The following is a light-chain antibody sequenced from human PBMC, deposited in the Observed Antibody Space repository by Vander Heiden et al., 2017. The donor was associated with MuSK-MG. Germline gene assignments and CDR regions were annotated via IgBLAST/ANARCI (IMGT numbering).Light chain of an antibody. Sequence: EIVMMQSPATLSVSPGESVTLSCRASQTISGRLAWYQQKPGQAPKLLLYATSTRATGTPARFSGGGSGTEFTLTISSLQSEDSAVYYCQQYNNWPPLTFGGGTKVEI. CDR2: ATS. CDR3: QQYNNWPPLT. J-gene: IGKJ4*01. CDR1: QTISGR. V-gene: IGKV3D-15*01.